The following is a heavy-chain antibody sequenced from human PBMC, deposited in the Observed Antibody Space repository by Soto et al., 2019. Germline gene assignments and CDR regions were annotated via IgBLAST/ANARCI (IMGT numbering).Heavy chain of an antibody. D-gene: IGHD6-19*01. J-gene: IGHJ4*02. CDR1: GGSISGHY. CDR2: IFYSGST. CDR3: ARVGSSGWSPDY. V-gene: IGHV4-59*11. Sequence: SETLSLTCSVSGGSISGHYWTWIRRSPGKGLEWIGYIFYSGSTNYNPSLKSRVTISVDTSKNQFSLKMSSVTAADTAVYYCARVGSSGWSPDYWGRGTLVTVSS.